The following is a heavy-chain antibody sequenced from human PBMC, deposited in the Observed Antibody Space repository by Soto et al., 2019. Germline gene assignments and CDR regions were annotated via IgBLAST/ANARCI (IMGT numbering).Heavy chain of an antibody. CDR3: ARDDIVVVPAAITLGIDAFDI. CDR2: ISSSSYI. D-gene: IGHD2-2*02. V-gene: IGHV3-21*01. J-gene: IGHJ3*02. CDR1: GFTFSSYS. Sequence: GGSLRLSCAASGFTFSSYSMNWVRQAPGKGLEWVSSISSSSYIYYADSVKGRFTISRDNAKNSLYLQMNSLRAEDTAVYYCARDDIVVVPAAITLGIDAFDIWGQGTMVTVSS.